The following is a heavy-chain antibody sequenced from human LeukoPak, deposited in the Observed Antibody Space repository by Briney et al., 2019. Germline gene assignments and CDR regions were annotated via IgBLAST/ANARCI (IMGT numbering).Heavy chain of an antibody. V-gene: IGHV3-23*01. CDR3: VKSDCGFDYCKFLSY. Sequence: GGSLRLSCAASGFIFSHYTMTWVRQAPGKGLEWVSSINGSGDATKYADSVMGRFIVSRDNSRNTVSLQMNSLRADDTAIYYCVKSDCGFDYCKFLSYWGQGTLVIASS. CDR2: INGSGDAT. J-gene: IGHJ4*02. CDR1: GFIFSHYT. D-gene: IGHD2-21*01.